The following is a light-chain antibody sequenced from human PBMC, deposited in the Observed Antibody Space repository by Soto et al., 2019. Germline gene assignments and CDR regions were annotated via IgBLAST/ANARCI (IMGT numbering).Light chain of an antibody. J-gene: IGLJ1*01. V-gene: IGLV2-23*02. CDR3: CSYAGSSTIYV. CDR2: EVS. Sequence: QSVLTQPASVSGSPGQSITISCTGTSSDVGSYNLVSWYQQHPGKAPKLMICEVSKRPSGVSNRFSGSKSGNTASLTISGLQAEYEADYYCCSYAGSSTIYVFGTGTKLTVL. CDR1: SSDVGSYNL.